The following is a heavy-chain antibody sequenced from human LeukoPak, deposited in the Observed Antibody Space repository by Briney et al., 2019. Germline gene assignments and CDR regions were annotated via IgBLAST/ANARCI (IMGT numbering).Heavy chain of an antibody. Sequence: NPSETLSLTCTVSGGSISGYYWNWIRQPPGKGLEWIGFMYYSGSTTYSPSLKSRVTMSVDTSKNQFSLKLSSVTAADTAVYYCARHGPMSSFDYWGQGTLVTVSS. V-gene: IGHV4-59*08. CDR3: ARHGPMSSFDY. CDR2: MYYSGST. CDR1: GGSISGYY. J-gene: IGHJ4*02.